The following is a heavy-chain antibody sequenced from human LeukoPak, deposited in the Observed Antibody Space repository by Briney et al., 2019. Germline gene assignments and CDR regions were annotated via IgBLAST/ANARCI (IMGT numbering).Heavy chain of an antibody. CDR3: AREVDTAMVGYYYYYGMDV. Sequence: GASVKVSCKASGGTFSSYAISWVRQAPGQGLEWMGGIIPILGIANYAQKFQGRVTITADKSTSTAYMELSSLRSEDTAVYYCAREVDTAMVGYYYYYGMDVWGQGTTVTVSS. CDR1: GGTFSSYA. J-gene: IGHJ6*02. D-gene: IGHD5-18*01. CDR2: IIPILGIA. V-gene: IGHV1-69*10.